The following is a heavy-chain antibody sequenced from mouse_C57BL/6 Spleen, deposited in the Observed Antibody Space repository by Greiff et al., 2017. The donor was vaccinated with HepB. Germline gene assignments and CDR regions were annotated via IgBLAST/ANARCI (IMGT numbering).Heavy chain of an antibody. J-gene: IGHJ4*01. CDR3: ARAEDYSNLYAMDY. CDR1: GFTFSDYG. CDR2: ISSGSSTI. D-gene: IGHD2-5*01. Sequence: DVHLVESGGGLVKPGGSLKLSCAASGFTFSDYGMHWVRQAPEQGLEWVAYISSGSSTIYYADTLKGRNTISRDNAKNTLFLQMTSLRSEDTAMYYCARAEDYSNLYAMDYWGQGTSVTVAS. V-gene: IGHV5-17*01.